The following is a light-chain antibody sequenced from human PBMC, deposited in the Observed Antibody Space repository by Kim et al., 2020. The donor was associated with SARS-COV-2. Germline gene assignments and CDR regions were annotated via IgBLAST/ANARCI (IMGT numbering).Light chain of an antibody. V-gene: IGLV4-69*01. CDR1: RGQNNRA. J-gene: IGLJ2*01. Sequence: ATCKRTVILSRGQNNRAIAWIQPLPRKGPRYLMRVYCEGSHPKGDGIPDRFSGSSSGSEYYLTISGLQSEDEADYYCQTWGSGIGVFGGGTQLTVL. CDR3: QTWGSGIGV. CDR2: VYCEGSH.